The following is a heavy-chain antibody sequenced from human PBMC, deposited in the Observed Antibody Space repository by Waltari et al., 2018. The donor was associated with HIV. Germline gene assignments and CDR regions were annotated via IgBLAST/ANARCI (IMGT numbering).Heavy chain of an antibody. J-gene: IGHJ4*02. CDR1: GGSFSGYY. Sequence: QVQLQQWGAGLLKPSETLSLTCAVYGGSFSGYYWSWIRQPPGKGLEWIGEINHSVSTNYNPSLKSRVTISVDTSKNQFSLKLSSVTAADTAVYYCASGIAVAGSVFDYWGQGTLVTVSS. CDR3: ASGIAVAGSVFDY. D-gene: IGHD6-19*01. V-gene: IGHV4-34*01. CDR2: INHSVST.